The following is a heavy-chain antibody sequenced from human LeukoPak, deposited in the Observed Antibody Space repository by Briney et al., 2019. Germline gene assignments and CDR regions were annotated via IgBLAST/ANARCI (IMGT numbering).Heavy chain of an antibody. Sequence: GGSLRLSCVASGFTFRSHAMIWVRQAPGKGLEWVSGISGSGANTHYADSVKGRFHISRDNSRNTLYLQMNSLRAEDTALYYCGKDHPEGYFDYWGQGTLVTVSS. V-gene: IGHV3-23*01. CDR2: ISGSGANT. CDR3: GKDHPEGYFDY. CDR1: GFTFRSHA. J-gene: IGHJ4*02.